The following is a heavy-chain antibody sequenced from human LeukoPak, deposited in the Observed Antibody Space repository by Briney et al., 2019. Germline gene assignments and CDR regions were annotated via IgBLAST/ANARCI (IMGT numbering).Heavy chain of an antibody. J-gene: IGHJ6*03. CDR1: GFTFDDYG. D-gene: IGHD1-26*01. CDR3: ARNKYSGSYSYYYYMDV. Sequence: GGSLRLSCAASGFTFDDYGMSWVRQATGKGLEWVSGINWNGGSTGYADSVKGRFTISRDNAKNSLYLQMNSLRAEDTALYYCARNKYSGSYSYYYYMDVWGKGTTVTVSS. V-gene: IGHV3-20*04. CDR2: INWNGGST.